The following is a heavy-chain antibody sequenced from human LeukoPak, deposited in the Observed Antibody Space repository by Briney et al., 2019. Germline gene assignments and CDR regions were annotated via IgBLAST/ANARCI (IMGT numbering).Heavy chain of an antibody. CDR3: AKDSNGWYQRGSNYFDY. V-gene: IGHV3-23*01. Sequence: GGSLRLSCAASGFSFSDAWMHWVRQAPGKGLEWVSTISGSGSSTYYVDSVKGRFTISRDNSKNTLYLQMNSPRAEDTAEYYCAKDSNGWYQRGSNYFDYWGQGTLVTVSS. J-gene: IGHJ4*02. CDR1: GFSFSDAW. CDR2: ISGSGSST. D-gene: IGHD6-19*01.